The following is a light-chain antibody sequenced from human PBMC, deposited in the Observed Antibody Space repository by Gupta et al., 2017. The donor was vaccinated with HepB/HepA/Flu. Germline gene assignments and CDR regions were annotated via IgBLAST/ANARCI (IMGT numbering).Light chain of an antibody. CDR2: NGS. J-gene: IGKJ3*01. CDR1: QRISTY. CDR3: RQTYGTPFT. Sequence: DIQLTQSPSSLSAPVGDRVTITCRSSQRISTYLNGYQQKPGGDPKRLIFNGSTLQGGVPSEFRGGRCGTIYILTITNLQHEDHATYFYRQTYGTPFTFGPGAKVKIK. V-gene: IGKV1-39*01.